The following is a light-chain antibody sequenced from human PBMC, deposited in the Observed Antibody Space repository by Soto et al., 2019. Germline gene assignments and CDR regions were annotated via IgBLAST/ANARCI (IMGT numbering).Light chain of an antibody. Sequence: EIGLTQSPGTLSLSPGERATFSCRAIQSVSSSYLAWYQQKPGQAPRLLIYGASSRATGIPDRFSGSGSGTDFTLTISRLEPEDFAVYYCQQYGSSPFTFGPGTKVDIK. J-gene: IGKJ3*01. CDR1: QSVSSSY. CDR3: QQYGSSPFT. CDR2: GAS. V-gene: IGKV3-20*01.